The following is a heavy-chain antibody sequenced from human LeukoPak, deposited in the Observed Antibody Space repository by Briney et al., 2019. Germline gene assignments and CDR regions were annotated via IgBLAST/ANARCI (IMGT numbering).Heavy chain of an antibody. CDR3: VKDPRVAGASGDY. CDR1: GFTFSSYA. D-gene: IGHD6-19*01. Sequence: GGSLRLSCSASGFTFSSYAMHWVRQAPGKGLEYVSAISSNGGSTYYADSAKGRFTISRDNSKNTLYLQMSSLRAEDTAVYYCVKDPRVAGASGDYWGQGTLVTVSS. CDR2: ISSNGGST. V-gene: IGHV3-64D*06. J-gene: IGHJ4*02.